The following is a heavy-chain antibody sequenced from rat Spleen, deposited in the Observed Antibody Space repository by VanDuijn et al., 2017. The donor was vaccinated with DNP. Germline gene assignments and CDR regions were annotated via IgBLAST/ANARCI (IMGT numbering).Heavy chain of an antibody. CDR1: GFTFSDYN. CDR3: VQGPTEGMRYWYFDF. J-gene: IGHJ1*01. Sequence: EVQLVESGGGLVQPGRSLKLSCAASGFTFSDYNMAWVRQAPKKGLEWVATITYDGSSTYYRDSVKGRFTISRDNAKNTLYLQMNSLRSEDTATYYCVQGPTEGMRYWYFDFWGPGTMVTVSS. D-gene: IGHD1-11*01. V-gene: IGHV5-7*01. CDR2: ITYDGSST.